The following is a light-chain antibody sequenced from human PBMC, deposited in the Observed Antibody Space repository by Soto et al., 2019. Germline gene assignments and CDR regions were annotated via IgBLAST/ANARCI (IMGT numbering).Light chain of an antibody. V-gene: IGLV2-14*03. CDR2: DVS. CDR1: SSDVGHYNY. Sequence: QSALTQPASVSGSPGQSITISCTGTSSDVGHYNYVSWYQQQPGNAPKLIIHDVSLRPSGVSDRFSGSKSGNTASLTISGLQAEDEADYYCCSYTTTTSRVFGTGTKLTVL. CDR3: CSYTTTTSRV. J-gene: IGLJ1*01.